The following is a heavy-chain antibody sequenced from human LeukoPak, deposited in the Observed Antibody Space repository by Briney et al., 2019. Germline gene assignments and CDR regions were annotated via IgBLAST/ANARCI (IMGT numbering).Heavy chain of an antibody. CDR2: ISGSGSST. V-gene: IGHV3-23*01. Sequence: GGSLRLSCAASGLTFSSYAMSWLRQAPGKGLEWVSAISGSGSSTYYADPVKGRSAISRDNSKNTLYLQMNSLRAEDTAVYYCAKVSLGLVLRWGQGTLVTVSS. D-gene: IGHD6-19*01. CDR1: GLTFSSYA. J-gene: IGHJ4*02. CDR3: AKVSLGLVLR.